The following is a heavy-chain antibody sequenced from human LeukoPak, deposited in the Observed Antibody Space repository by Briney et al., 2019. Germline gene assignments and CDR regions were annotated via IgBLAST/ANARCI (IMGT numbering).Heavy chain of an antibody. Sequence: GSLRLSCAASGFTFSSYGMHWVRQAPGKGLEWVAVIWYDGSNKYYADSVKGRFTISRDNSKNTLYLQMNSLRAEDTAVYYCATLQRYCSSTSCYRWFDPWGQGTLVTVSS. CDR3: ATLQRYCSSTSCYRWFDP. CDR1: GFTFSSYG. CDR2: IWYDGSNK. J-gene: IGHJ5*02. V-gene: IGHV3-33*01. D-gene: IGHD2-2*01.